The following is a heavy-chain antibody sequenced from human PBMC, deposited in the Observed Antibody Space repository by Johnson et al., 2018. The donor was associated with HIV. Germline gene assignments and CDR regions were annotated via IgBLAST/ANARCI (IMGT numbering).Heavy chain of an antibody. Sequence: VQLVESGGGLVQPGGSLRLSCAASGFTFSSYDMHWVRQATGKGLEWVSAIGTAGDTYYPGSVKGRFPISRDNSKNTLYLQMNSLRAEDTAVYYCAKVIALAGRPDAFDVWGRGTVVTVSS. V-gene: IGHV3-13*01. CDR1: GFTFSSYD. D-gene: IGHD6-19*01. CDR3: AKVIALAGRPDAFDV. J-gene: IGHJ3*01. CDR2: IGTAGDT.